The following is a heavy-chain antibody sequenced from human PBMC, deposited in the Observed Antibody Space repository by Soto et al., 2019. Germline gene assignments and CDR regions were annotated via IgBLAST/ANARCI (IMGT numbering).Heavy chain of an antibody. CDR3: ARHRRDYPFDI. J-gene: IGHJ3*02. V-gene: IGHV5-51*01. D-gene: IGHD3-10*01. CDR1: GYGFTSYW. CDR2: IYAGDTET. Sequence: GESLKISCNGSGYGFTSYWIGWVRQMPGKGLEWMGIIYAGDTETRYSPSFQGLVTISADKSISTAYLQWSSLKASDTAMYYCARHRRDYPFDIWGQGTMVTVSS.